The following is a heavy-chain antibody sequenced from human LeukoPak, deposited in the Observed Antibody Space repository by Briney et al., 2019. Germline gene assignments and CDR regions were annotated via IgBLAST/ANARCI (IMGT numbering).Heavy chain of an antibody. V-gene: IGHV4-38-2*01. CDR3: ARLGVVVVPAAKTLINWFDP. Sequence: SETLSLTCAVSGYPISSGYYWGWIRQPPGKGLEWIGSIYHSGSTYYNPSLKSRVTISVDTSKNQFSLKLSSVTAADTAVYYCARLGVVVVPAAKTLINWFDPWGQGTLVTVSS. CDR1: GYPISSGYY. J-gene: IGHJ5*02. CDR2: IYHSGST. D-gene: IGHD2-2*01.